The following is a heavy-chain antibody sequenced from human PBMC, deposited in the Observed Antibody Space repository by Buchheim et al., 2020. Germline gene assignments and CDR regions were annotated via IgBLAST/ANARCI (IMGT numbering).Heavy chain of an antibody. CDR3: ARTLRSTKGMDV. V-gene: IGHV3-7*03. D-gene: IGHD2-21*02. J-gene: IGHJ6*02. CDR1: EFTLTPYW. CDR2: IDPDGSQT. Sequence: EVQLVESGGGLVQPGGSLRLSCTASEFTLTPYWVRWVRQAPGKGLEWVATIDPDGSQTYYLDSVESRFTISRANAKNSVWLPLNSLRAEDTAIYYCARTLRSTKGMDVWGQGTT.